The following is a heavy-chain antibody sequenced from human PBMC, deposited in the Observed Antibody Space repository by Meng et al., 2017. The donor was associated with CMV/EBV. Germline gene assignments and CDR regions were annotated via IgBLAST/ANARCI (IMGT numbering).Heavy chain of an antibody. J-gene: IGHJ3*02. CDR3: AREGLRGMLLPPGI. V-gene: IGHV1-2*02. Sequence: ASVKVSCKASGYPFTAYYMHWVRQAPGQGLEWMGWINPDSGATNFARNLQGRVTMTTDTSTSTAYMELRSLRSDDTAVYYCAREGLRGMLLPPGIWGQGTMVTVSS. CDR1: GYPFTAYY. D-gene: IGHD4-17*01. CDR2: INPDSGAT.